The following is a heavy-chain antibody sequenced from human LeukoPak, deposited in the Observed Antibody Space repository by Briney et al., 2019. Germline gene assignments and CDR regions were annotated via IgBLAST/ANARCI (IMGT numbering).Heavy chain of an antibody. J-gene: IGHJ3*02. Sequence: GRSLRLSCAASGFTFSSYSMIWVRQAPGKGLEWVSSISSRSNYIYYADSVKGRFTISRDNAKNSLYLQMNSLRAEDTAVYYCARGGLDDDGDYPDALDIWGQGTMVTVSS. D-gene: IGHD4-17*01. V-gene: IGHV3-21*06. CDR2: ISSRSNYI. CDR1: GFTFSSYS. CDR3: ARGGLDDDGDYPDALDI.